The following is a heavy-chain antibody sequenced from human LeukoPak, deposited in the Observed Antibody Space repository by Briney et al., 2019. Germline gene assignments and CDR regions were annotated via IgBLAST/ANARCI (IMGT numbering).Heavy chain of an antibody. V-gene: IGHV3-74*01. D-gene: IGHD3-22*01. J-gene: IGHJ1*01. Sequence: GGSLRLSCAASGFTFSMYCMHWVRHAPGEGLVWVSRIKSDGSTNYADSVKGRFTISRDNAKNTVSLQMNSLRPEDTGVYYCTRAPSEIGGYYPEYFRHWGQGTLVTVSS. CDR3: TRAPSEIGGYYPEYFRH. CDR2: IKSDGST. CDR1: GFTFSMYC.